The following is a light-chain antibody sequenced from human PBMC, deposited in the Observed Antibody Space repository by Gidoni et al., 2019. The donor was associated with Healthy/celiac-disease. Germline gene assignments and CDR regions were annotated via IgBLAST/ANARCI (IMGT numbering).Light chain of an antibody. CDR3: SAWDSSLSVWV. CDR1: SNNVGNQG. Sequence: QAGLTQPPSVSKGLRQTAPLTCTGNSNNVGNQGAAWLQQHQGHPPKLLSYRNNNRPSGISERFSASRSGNTASLTITGLQPEDEADYYCSAWDSSLSVWVFGGGTKLTVL. J-gene: IGLJ3*02. CDR2: RNN. V-gene: IGLV10-54*04.